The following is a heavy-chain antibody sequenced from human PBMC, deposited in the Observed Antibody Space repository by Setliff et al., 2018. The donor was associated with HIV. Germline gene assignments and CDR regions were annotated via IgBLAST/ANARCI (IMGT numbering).Heavy chain of an antibody. CDR3: ARVNALIRAPFDY. CDR2: IFYSGTT. V-gene: IGHV4-59*01. J-gene: IGHJ4*02. CDR1: GGSITGYY. Sequence: SETLSLTCTVSGGSITGYYWSWVRQPPGKGLEWIGYIFYSGTTNYSPSLNSRATISVDTSKNSFSLRLSTVTAADTAVYYCARVNALIRAPFDYWGQGALVTVSS.